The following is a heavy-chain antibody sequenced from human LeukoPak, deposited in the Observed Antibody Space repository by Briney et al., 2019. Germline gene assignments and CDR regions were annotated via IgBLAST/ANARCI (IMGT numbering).Heavy chain of an antibody. CDR1: GFTFTDYS. CDR3: ARGSFGVFDY. D-gene: IGHD3-10*01. J-gene: IGHJ4*02. V-gene: IGHV3-48*02. CDR2: MNSDGSHI. Sequence: PGESLRLSCAASGFTFTDYSMNWVRQAPGKGLEWVSSMNSDGSHIYHAGSVEGRFTISRDNARNSLYLQMNGLRDEDTAVYYCARGSFGVFDYWGQGILVTVSS.